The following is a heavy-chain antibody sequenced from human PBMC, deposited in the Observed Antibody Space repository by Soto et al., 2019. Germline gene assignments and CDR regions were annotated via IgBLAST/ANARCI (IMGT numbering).Heavy chain of an antibody. D-gene: IGHD5-12*01. V-gene: IGHV4-30-4*02. CDR1: GGSISSGDYY. Sequence: PSETLSLTCTVSGGSISSGDYYWSWIRQPPGKGLEWIGYIYYSGSTYYNPSLKSRVTISVDTSKNQFSLKLSSVTAADTAVYYCARAMAQNLRFDPWGQGTLVTVSS. J-gene: IGHJ5*02. CDR3: ARAMAQNLRFDP. CDR2: IYYSGST.